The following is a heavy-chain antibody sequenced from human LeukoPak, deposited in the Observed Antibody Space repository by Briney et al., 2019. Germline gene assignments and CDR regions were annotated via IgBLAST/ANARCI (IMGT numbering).Heavy chain of an antibody. V-gene: IGHV4-39*01. Sequence: SETLSLTCAVSGGSISTRYYYWGWIRQPPGKGLELIGTIHDSGSTYYSPSLKRQVTISVDTSNNQFSLKLSSVTAGDTAVYYCASQYFYGSGSFPNYWGQGILVTVST. J-gene: IGHJ4*02. CDR2: IHDSGST. CDR1: GGSISTRYYY. CDR3: ASQYFYGSGSFPNY. D-gene: IGHD3-10*01.